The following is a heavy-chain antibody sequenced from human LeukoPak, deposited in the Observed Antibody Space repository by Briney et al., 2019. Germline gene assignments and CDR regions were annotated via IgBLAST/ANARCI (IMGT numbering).Heavy chain of an antibody. V-gene: IGHV4-4*02. J-gene: IGHJ6*03. Sequence: SETLSLTCAVSGGSISSSHWWSWVRQPPGKGLEWIGEIYHSGSTNYNPSLKSRVTISVDTSKNQFSLKLSSVTAADTAVYYCATAMFILYYMDVWGKGTTVTVSS. CDR2: IYHSGST. CDR3: ATAMFILYYMDV. D-gene: IGHD3-10*02. CDR1: GGSISSSHW.